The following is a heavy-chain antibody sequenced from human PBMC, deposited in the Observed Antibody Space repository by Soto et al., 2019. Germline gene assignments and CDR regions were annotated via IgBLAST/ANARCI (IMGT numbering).Heavy chain of an antibody. CDR2: IYYSGST. V-gene: IGHV4-59*01. D-gene: IGHD3-22*01. J-gene: IGHJ5*02. CDR3: AREGDSSGYYSRIYNWFDP. Sequence: SETLSLTCTVSGGSISSYYWSWIRQPPGKGLEWIGYIYYSGSTNYNPSLKSRVTISVDTSKNQFSLKLSSVTAADTAVYYCAREGDSSGYYSRIYNWFDPWGQGTLVTVSS. CDR1: GGSISSYY.